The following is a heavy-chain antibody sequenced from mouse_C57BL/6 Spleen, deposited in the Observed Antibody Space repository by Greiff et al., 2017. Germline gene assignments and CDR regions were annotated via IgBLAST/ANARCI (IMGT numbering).Heavy chain of an antibody. CDR3: ARHSNFHYFDY. CDR2: ISSGSSTI. V-gene: IGHV5-17*01. CDR1: GFTFSDYG. J-gene: IGHJ2*01. Sequence: EVQGVESGGGLVKPGASLKLSCAASGFTFSDYGMHWVRQAPEKGLEWVAYISSGSSTINYADTVKGRFTISRDNAKNTLYLQMTSLRSEDTAMYYCARHSNFHYFDYWGQGTTLTVSS. D-gene: IGHD2-5*01.